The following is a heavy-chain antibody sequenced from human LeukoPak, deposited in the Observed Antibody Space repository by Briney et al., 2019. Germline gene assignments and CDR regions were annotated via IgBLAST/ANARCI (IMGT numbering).Heavy chain of an antibody. Sequence: SETLSLTCTVSGGSISSYYWSWIRQPPGKGLEWIGYIYYSGSINYNPSLKSRVTISVDTSKNQFSLKLSSVTAADTAVYYCARGGLVVVAAFDDWGQGTLVTVYS. CDR3: ARGGLVVVAAFDD. CDR2: IYYSGSI. CDR1: GGSISSYY. J-gene: IGHJ4*02. V-gene: IGHV4-59*01. D-gene: IGHD2-15*01.